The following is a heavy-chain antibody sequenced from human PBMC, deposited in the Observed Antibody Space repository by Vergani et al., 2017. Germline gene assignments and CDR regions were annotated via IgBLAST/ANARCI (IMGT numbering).Heavy chain of an antibody. J-gene: IGHJ6*03. D-gene: IGHD1-14*01. CDR1: GGTFSSYA. CDR2: IIPIFGTA. Sequence: QVQLVQSGAEVKKPGSSVKVSCKASGGTFSSYAISWVRQAPGQGLEWMGGIIPIFGTANYAQKFQGRVTITADESTSTAYMELSSLRSEDTAVYYCASTNRPVRQYYYYYMDVWGKGTTVTVSS. V-gene: IGHV1-69*12. CDR3: ASTNRPVRQYYYYYMDV.